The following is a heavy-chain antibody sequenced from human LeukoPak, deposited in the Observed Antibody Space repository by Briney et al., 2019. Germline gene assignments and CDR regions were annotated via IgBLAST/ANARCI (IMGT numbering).Heavy chain of an antibody. CDR2: INPSGGST. Sequence: GASVKVSCKASGYTFTSYGISWVRQAPGQGLEWMGIINPSGGSTSYAQKFQGRVTMTRDTSTSTVYMELSSLRSEDTAVYYCARDRGHYDSSGYTPDYWGQGTLVTVSS. D-gene: IGHD3-22*01. V-gene: IGHV1-46*01. CDR3: ARDRGHYDSSGYTPDY. CDR1: GYTFTSYG. J-gene: IGHJ4*02.